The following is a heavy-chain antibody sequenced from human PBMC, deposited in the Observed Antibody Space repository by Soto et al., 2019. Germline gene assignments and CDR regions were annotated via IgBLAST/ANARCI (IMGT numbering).Heavy chain of an antibody. Sequence: QVQLQESGPGLVQPSQTLSLTCTVSGGSITNGGYYWSWIRQHPGKGLEWIGYIYYSGTTYYNPSLKSRLTISLGTSRSRSSMEVTAVSAADAAVYYGASAGRSGYTFEHWGQGTLVTVSS. CDR2: IYYSGTT. V-gene: IGHV4-31*03. D-gene: IGHD3-22*01. CDR1: GGSITNGGYY. CDR3: ASAGRSGYTFEH. J-gene: IGHJ4*02.